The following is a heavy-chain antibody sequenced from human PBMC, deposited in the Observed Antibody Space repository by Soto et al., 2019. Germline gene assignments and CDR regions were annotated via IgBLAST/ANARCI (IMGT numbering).Heavy chain of an antibody. CDR1: GFTFSSYA. CDR3: GKLSTMIGIVNSSPEY. CDR2: TSHDGSSK. D-gene: IGHD3-22*01. V-gene: IGHV3-30*18. Sequence: QVQLVESGGGVVQPGRSLRLSCAASGFTFSSYAMHWVRQAPGKGLEKVAATSHDGSSKYYAESVKGRFTISRDNSKNTPFTQMNRPRIGETAVDYFGKLSTMIGIVNSSPEYWGQGTLVTVSS. J-gene: IGHJ4*02.